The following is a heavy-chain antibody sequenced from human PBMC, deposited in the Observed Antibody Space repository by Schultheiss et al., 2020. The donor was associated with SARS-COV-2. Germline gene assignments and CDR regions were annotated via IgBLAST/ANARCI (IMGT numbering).Heavy chain of an antibody. D-gene: IGHD2-15*01. Sequence: GGSLRLSCAASGFTFSNAWMSWVRQAPGKGLEWVGRIKSKTDGGTTDYAAPVKGRFTISRDDSKNTLYLQMNSLRSEDTAVYYCARGQDLLLLGGFDIWGQGTTVTVSS. CDR2: IKSKTDGGTT. CDR3: ARGQDLLLLGGFDI. CDR1: GFTFSNAW. V-gene: IGHV3-15*01. J-gene: IGHJ3*02.